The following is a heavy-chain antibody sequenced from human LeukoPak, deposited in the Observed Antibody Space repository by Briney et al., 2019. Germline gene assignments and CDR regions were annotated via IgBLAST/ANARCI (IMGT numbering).Heavy chain of an antibody. Sequence: GGSLRLSCAASGFTFSDYTMNWIRLAPGKGLEWVASISGLSNYIYYADSLKGRFTISRDNAKNSLYLQMISLRAEDTAVHFCVRDKVGYGSGVIDYWGQGTLVTVSS. V-gene: IGHV3-21*01. D-gene: IGHD3-10*01. CDR3: VRDKVGYGSGVIDY. CDR2: ISGLSNYI. CDR1: GFTFSDYT. J-gene: IGHJ4*02.